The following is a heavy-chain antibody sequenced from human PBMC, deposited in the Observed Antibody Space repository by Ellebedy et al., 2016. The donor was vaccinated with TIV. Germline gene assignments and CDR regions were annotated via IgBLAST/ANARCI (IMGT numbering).Heavy chain of an antibody. CDR3: ARAPNYYGSGSYYEYYFDY. D-gene: IGHD3-10*01. CDR1: GFPFASFF. Sequence: AASVKVSCKASGFPFASFFMHWVRQAPGQGLEWMGKITPSGGNTFDAQKFQGRVTMTRDTSTSTVYMELSSLRSEDTAVYYCARAPNYYGSGSYYEYYFDYWGQGTLVTVSS. CDR2: ITPSGGNT. V-gene: IGHV1-46*01. J-gene: IGHJ4*02.